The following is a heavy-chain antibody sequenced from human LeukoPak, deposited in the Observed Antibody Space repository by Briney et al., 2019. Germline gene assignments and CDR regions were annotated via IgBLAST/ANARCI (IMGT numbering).Heavy chain of an antibody. Sequence: SVKVSCKASGGTFSSYAISWVRQAPGQGLEWMGRIIPIFGTANYAQKFQGRVTMTRDTSISTAYMELSRLRSDDTAVYYCARDDLGSGYLMWGQGTLVTVSS. J-gene: IGHJ1*01. V-gene: IGHV1-69*05. CDR3: ARDDLGSGYLM. D-gene: IGHD5-12*01. CDR2: IIPIFGTA. CDR1: GGTFSSYA.